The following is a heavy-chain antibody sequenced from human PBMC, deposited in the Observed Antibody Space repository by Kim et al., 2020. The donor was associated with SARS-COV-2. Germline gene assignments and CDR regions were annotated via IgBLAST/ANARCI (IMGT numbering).Heavy chain of an antibody. CDR1: GASISTYY. Sequence: SETLSLTCTVSGASISTYYWNWIRQPPGKGLEWIGYIFDTGSTNYNPSLKSRVSMSVDTSKNRFSLRLSSVTAADTALYYCARGGSREGYNNWGQGTRVIVSS. V-gene: IGHV4-59*01. CDR3: ARGGSREGYNN. D-gene: IGHD3-10*01. J-gene: IGHJ4*02. CDR2: IFDTGST.